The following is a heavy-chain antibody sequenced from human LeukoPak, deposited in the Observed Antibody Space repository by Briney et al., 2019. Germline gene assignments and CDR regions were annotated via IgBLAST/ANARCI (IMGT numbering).Heavy chain of an antibody. D-gene: IGHD5-24*01. CDR2: ITPSGGT. CDR3: ARDRCGDGFAHFDY. CDR1: GYTFTSYA. V-gene: IGHV1-2*02. Sequence: ASVKVSCKASGYTFTSYAMHWVRQAPGQGLEWMGWITPSGGTNNPQKFQGRVAITRDTSITTAYMDLSRLTSDDTAVYYCARDRCGDGFAHFDYWGQGALVTVSS. J-gene: IGHJ4*02.